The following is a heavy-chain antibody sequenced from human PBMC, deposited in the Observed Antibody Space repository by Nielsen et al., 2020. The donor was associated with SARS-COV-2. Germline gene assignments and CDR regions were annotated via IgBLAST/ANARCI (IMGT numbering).Heavy chain of an antibody. CDR2: INPNSGGT. D-gene: IGHD6-6*01. CDR3: ARDRIAARLCNWFDP. V-gene: IGHV1-2*06. J-gene: IGHJ5*02. Sequence: ASVKVSCKASGYTFTGYYMHWVRQAPGQGLEWMGRINPNSGGTNYAQKFQGRVTMTRDTSISTAYMELRRLRSDDTAVYYCARDRIAARLCNWFDPWGQGTLVTVSS. CDR1: GYTFTGYY.